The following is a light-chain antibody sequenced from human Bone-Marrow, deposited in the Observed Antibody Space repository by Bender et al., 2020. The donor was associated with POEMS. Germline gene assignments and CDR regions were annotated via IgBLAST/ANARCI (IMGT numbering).Light chain of an antibody. CDR1: DLGDKY. CDR3: QAWDTYSLI. V-gene: IGLV3-1*01. J-gene: IGLJ2*01. Sequence: SYEVTQPPSVSVSPGQTASITCSGDDLGDKYVAWYQQKPGQSPVLVIYQDTKRPSGIPERFSGSNSGNTATLTISGTQAIDEADYYCQAWDTYSLIFGGGTKLTVL. CDR2: QDT.